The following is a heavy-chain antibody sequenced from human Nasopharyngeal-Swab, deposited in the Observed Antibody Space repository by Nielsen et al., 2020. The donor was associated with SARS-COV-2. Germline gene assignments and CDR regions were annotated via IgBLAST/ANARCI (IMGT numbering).Heavy chain of an antibody. CDR2: INPSIYST. V-gene: IGHV1-46*01. CDR3: ARHSSLLMDV. Sequence: ASVKVSCKASGSMFTSYYIHWERQAPGQGLEWMGVINPSIYSTTYAQKFQGRVSMTRDTSTSTVYMEVSSLTSEDTAMYFCARHSSLLMDVWGKGTTVTVSS. CDR1: GSMFTSYY. J-gene: IGHJ6*03. D-gene: IGHD3-22*01.